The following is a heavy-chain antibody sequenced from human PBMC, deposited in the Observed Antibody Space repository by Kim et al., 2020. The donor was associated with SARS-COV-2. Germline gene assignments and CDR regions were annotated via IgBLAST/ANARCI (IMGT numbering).Heavy chain of an antibody. CDR3: AKDSYLGNYFDY. D-gene: IGHD3-16*01. CDR2: ISYDGSNK. V-gene: IGHV3-30*18. J-gene: IGHJ4*02. CDR1: GFTFSSYG. Sequence: GGSLRLSCAASGFTFSSYGMHWVRQAPGKGLEWVAVISYDGSNKYYADSVKGRFTISRDNSKNTLYLQMNSLRAEDTAVYYCAKDSYLGNYFDYWGQGTLVTVSS.